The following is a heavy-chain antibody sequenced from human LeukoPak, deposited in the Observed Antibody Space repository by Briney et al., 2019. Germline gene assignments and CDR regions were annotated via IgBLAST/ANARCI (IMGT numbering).Heavy chain of an antibody. CDR3: TRGAGGSGSYYKPPTLYWYFDL. CDR1: GGSFSSSSYY. D-gene: IGHD3-10*01. J-gene: IGHJ2*01. V-gene: IGHV4-39*07. Sequence: SETLSLTCTVSGGSFSSSSYYWGWIRQPPGKGLEWIGSIYYSGSTYYNPSLKSRVTISVDTSKNQFSLKLSSVTAADTAVYYCTRGAGGSGSYYKPPTLYWYFDLWGRGTLVTVSS. CDR2: IYYSGST.